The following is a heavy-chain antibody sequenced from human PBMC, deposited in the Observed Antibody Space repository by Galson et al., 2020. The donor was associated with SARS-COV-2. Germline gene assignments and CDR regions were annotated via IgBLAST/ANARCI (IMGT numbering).Heavy chain of an antibody. J-gene: IGHJ6*02. CDR1: GFTFSSYG. V-gene: IGHV3-33*06. Sequence: GGSLRLSCAASGFTFSSYGMHWVRQAPGKGLEWVAVIWYDGSNKYYADSVKGRFTISRDNSKNTLYLQMNSLRAEDTAVYYCAKDRLEWLLWDYYYGMDVWGQGTTVTVSS. CDR2: IWYDGSNK. CDR3: AKDRLEWLLWDYYYGMDV. D-gene: IGHD3-3*01.